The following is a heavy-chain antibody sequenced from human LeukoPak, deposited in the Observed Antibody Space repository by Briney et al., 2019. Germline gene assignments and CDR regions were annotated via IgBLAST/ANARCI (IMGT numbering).Heavy chain of an antibody. J-gene: IGHJ4*02. V-gene: IGHV3-9*01. D-gene: IGHD6-13*01. Sequence: PGGSLRLSCAASGFTFDDYAMHWVRQAPGKGLEWVSGISWNSGSIGYADSVKGRFTISRDNAKNSLYLQMNSLRAEDTALYYCAKDRSSSSWRYFDYWGQGTLVTVSS. CDR3: AKDRSSSSWRYFDY. CDR2: ISWNSGSI. CDR1: GFTFDDYA.